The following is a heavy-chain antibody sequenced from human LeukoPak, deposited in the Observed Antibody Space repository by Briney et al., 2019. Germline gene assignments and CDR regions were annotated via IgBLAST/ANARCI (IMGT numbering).Heavy chain of an antibody. J-gene: IGHJ6*02. V-gene: IGHV4-39*07. D-gene: IGHD2/OR15-2a*01. CDR3: ARAHSIASYYYGVDV. Sequence: SETLSLTCTVSGGSISSSYSYWGWIRQPPGKGLEWIGNIYYSGSTYYSPSLTSRVTASVDTSENQFSLKLSSVTAADTAVYYCARAHSIASYYYGVDVWGQGTTVTVSS. CDR1: GGSISSSYSY. CDR2: IYYSGST.